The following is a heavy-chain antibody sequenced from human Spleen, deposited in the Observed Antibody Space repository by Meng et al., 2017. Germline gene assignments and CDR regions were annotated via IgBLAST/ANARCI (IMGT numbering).Heavy chain of an antibody. V-gene: IGHV4-4*02. J-gene: IGHJ3*02. CDR3: ARNIAAAGTSDDAFDI. Sequence: SQTLSLTCAVSGGSISSSNWWSWVRQPPGKGLEWIGYIYYSGSTNYNPSLKSRVAISVDTSKNQFSLKLSSVTAADTAVYYCARNIAAAGTSDDAFDIWGQGTMVTVSS. D-gene: IGHD6-13*01. CDR1: GGSISSSNW. CDR2: IYYSGST.